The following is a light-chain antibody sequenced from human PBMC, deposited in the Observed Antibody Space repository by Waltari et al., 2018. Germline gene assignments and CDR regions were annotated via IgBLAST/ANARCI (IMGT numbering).Light chain of an antibody. CDR1: RSNIGSNP. Sequence: QSVLTQPPSASGTPGQRVTISCSGSRSNIGSNPVNWYQPLPGTAPKLLIYTNNQRPSGVPDRFSGSKSGTSASLAISGLQSEDEAHYYCATWDDSLNGNVFGSGTKVIVL. CDR3: ATWDDSLNGNV. CDR2: TNN. J-gene: IGLJ6*01. V-gene: IGLV1-44*01.